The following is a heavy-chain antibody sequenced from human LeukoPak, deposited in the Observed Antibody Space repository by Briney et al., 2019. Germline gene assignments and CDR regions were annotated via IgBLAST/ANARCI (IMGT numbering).Heavy chain of an antibody. CDR2: LSGSGADT. J-gene: IGHJ4*02. Sequence: GGSLRLSCAASGFTFSKNAMSWVRQAPGKGLEWVSSLSGSGADTYYADSVKGRFTIPRDNAKNTAYLQMNSLRAEDTAVYYCAKDPYGTRYFDYWGQGTLVTAS. V-gene: IGHV3-23*01. CDR3: AKDPYGTRYFDY. D-gene: IGHD2-2*01. CDR1: GFTFSKNA.